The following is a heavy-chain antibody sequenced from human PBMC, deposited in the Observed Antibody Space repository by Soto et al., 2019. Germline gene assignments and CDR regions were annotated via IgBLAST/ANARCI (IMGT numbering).Heavy chain of an antibody. CDR2: ISYDGSNK. Sequence: QVQLVESGGGVVQPGMSLRLSCAASGFTFSSYAMHWVRQAPGKGLEWVAVISYDGSNKYYADSVKGRFTISRDNAKNTRYLQMNSLRAEDTAVYYCARDLKEGWFGDNRMDVWGQGTTVTVSS. V-gene: IGHV3-30-3*01. CDR3: ARDLKEGWFGDNRMDV. J-gene: IGHJ6*02. D-gene: IGHD3-10*01. CDR1: GFTFSSYA.